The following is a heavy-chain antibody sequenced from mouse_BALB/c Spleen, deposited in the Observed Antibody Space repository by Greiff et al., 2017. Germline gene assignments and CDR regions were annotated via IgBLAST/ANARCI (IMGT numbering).Heavy chain of an antibody. CDR2: ISSGGGST. CDR1: GFAFSSYD. CDR3: ARQGGSSGSPFAY. Sequence: EVKVEESGGGLVKPGGSLKLSCAASGFAFSSYDMSWVRQTPEKRLEWVAYISSGGGSTYYPDTVKGRFTISRDNAKNTLYLQMSSLKSEDTAMYYCARQGGSSGSPFAYWGQGTLVTVSA. D-gene: IGHD3-1*01. V-gene: IGHV5-12-1*01. J-gene: IGHJ3*01.